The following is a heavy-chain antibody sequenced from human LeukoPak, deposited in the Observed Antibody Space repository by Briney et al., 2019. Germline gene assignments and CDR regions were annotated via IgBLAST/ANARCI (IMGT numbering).Heavy chain of an antibody. CDR1: EYGFTSYS. CDR3: AKSSGYYYFDY. CDR2: INPGNGNT. D-gene: IGHD3-3*01. J-gene: IGHJ4*02. V-gene: IGHV1-3*01. Sequence: ASVKVSCKASEYGFTSYSLHWLRQAPGQRLEWMGWINPGNGNTKYSQKFQDRVTITRDTSATTAYMELNSLISEDTAVYYCAKSSGYYYFDYWGQGTLVAVSS.